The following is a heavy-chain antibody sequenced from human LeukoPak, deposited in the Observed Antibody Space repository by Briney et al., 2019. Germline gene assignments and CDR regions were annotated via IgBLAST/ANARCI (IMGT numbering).Heavy chain of an antibody. Sequence: SQTLSLTCGISGDSVSSNSAAWNWIRQSPSRGLEWLGRTYYRSKWFTNSAPSVKSRIIINPDTPNNQVSLQLNSVTPEDTAVYYCARFDCSSGKCPGFDNWGQGTLVTVSS. CDR3: ARFDCSSGKCPGFDN. V-gene: IGHV6-1*01. D-gene: IGHD6-19*01. J-gene: IGHJ4*02. CDR2: TYYRSKWFT. CDR1: GDSVSSNSAA.